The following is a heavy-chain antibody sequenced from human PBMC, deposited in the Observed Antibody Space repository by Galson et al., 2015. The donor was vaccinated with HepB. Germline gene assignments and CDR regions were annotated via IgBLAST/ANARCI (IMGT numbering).Heavy chain of an antibody. CDR1: GFTFSSYA. J-gene: IGHJ3*02. D-gene: IGHD4-17*01. CDR3: AKNKGWITTVTTVFAFDI. Sequence: SLRLSCAASGFTFSSYAMSWVRQAPGKGLEWVSAINQSGGSKYYADSVKGRFTISRDNAKNTLYLQMNSLRAEDTAVYYCAKNKGWITTVTTVFAFDIWGQGTMVTVSS. CDR2: INQSGGSK. V-gene: IGHV3-23*01.